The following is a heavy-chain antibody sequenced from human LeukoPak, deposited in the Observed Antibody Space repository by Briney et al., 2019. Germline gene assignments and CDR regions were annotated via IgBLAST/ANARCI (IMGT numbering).Heavy chain of an antibody. Sequence: GGSLRLSCAASGFTFSSYPMTWVRQAPGKGLEWVSTIGSSAGDPHYADSVKGRFTISRDNSKNSLYLQMNSLRAEDTAVYYCAKYYYTSGSSGGRVFDYWGQGTLVTVSS. CDR2: IGSSAGDP. V-gene: IGHV3-23*01. J-gene: IGHJ4*02. CDR1: GFTFSSYP. CDR3: AKYYYTSGSSGGRVFDY. D-gene: IGHD3-10*01.